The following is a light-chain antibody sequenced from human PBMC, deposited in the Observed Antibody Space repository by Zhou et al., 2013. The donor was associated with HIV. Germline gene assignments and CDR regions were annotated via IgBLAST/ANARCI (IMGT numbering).Light chain of an antibody. J-gene: IGKJ1*01. CDR1: QGIRND. V-gene: IGKV1-39*01. Sequence: DIQMTQSPSTLSASVGDRVTITCRATQGIRNDLGWFQQKPGKAPKRLIYAASSLQSGVPSRFSGSGSGTDFTLTISSLQPEDFATYYCQQSHTAPWTFGPGTKVEI. CDR2: AAS. CDR3: QQSHTAPWT.